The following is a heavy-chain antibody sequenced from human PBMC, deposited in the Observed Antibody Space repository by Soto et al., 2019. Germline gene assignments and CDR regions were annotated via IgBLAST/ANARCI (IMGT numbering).Heavy chain of an antibody. CDR2: ISSSSDTI. J-gene: IGHJ4*02. V-gene: IGHV3-48*02. D-gene: IGHD3-10*01. CDR1: GFTFSYYS. CDR3: ARGRLWSFDY. Sequence: EVQLVESGGGLVQPGGSLRLSCAVSGFTFSYYSMNWVRQAPGKGLGWISYISSSSDTIYYADSMKGRFTISRDNAKNSLYLQMNGLRDDDTAVYFCARGRLWSFDYWGQGTLVTVSS.